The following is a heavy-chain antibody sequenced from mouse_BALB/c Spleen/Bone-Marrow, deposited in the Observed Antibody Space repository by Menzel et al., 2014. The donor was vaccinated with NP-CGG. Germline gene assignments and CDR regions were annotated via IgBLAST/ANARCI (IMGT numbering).Heavy chain of an antibody. CDR3: AREVYGSWFAY. V-gene: IGHV1-4*01. D-gene: IGHD2-2*01. CDR1: GYTFTYYT. Sequence: VKLMESGAELARPGASVKMSCKASGYTFTYYTMYWVKQRPGQGLEWIGYINPNSDYTNYNKKFKNKATLTADKSSSTAYMQLSSLTSEYSAVYYCAREVYGSWFAYWGQGTLVTVSA. CDR2: INPNSDYT. J-gene: IGHJ3*01.